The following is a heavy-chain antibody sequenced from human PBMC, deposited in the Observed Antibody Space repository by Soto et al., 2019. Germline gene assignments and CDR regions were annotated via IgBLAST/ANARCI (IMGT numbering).Heavy chain of an antibody. J-gene: IGHJ6*02. CDR2: ISSSSSTI. Sequence: GGSLRLSCAASGFTFSSYSMNWVRQAPGKGLEWVSYISSSSSTIYYADSVKGRFTISRDNAKNSLYLQMNSLRDEDTAVYYCAREWNRSAHDYGDYDYYYYGMDVWGQGTTVTVSS. CDR3: AREWNRSAHDYGDYDYYYYGMDV. V-gene: IGHV3-48*02. D-gene: IGHD4-17*01. CDR1: GFTFSSYS.